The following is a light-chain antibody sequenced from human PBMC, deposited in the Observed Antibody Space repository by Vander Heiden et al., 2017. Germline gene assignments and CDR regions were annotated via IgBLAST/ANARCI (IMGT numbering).Light chain of an antibody. CDR3: ETWDSNTRV. J-gene: IGLJ3*02. Sequence: QPVLTQSSSASASLGSSVKLTCTLSSGHSSYIIAWHQQQPGKAPRYLMKLEGSGSYNKGSGVPDRFSGSSSGADRYLTISNLQSEDEADYYCETWDSNTRVVGGGTKLTVL. CDR2: LEGSGSY. V-gene: IGLV4-60*03. CDR1: SGHSSYI.